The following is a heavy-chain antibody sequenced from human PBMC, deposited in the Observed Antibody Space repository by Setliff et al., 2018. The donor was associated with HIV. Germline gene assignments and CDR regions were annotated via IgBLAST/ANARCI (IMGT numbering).Heavy chain of an antibody. CDR3: ARGYSSSYYFDY. D-gene: IGHD6-13*01. CDR2: LSPSGTT. CDR1: GGSFSNYY. J-gene: IGHJ4*02. V-gene: IGHV4-34*01. Sequence: SETLSLTCTVYGGSFSNYYTNWIRQPPGKGLEWIGELSPSGTTRSNPSLQSRVTISLDTSNNQFSLKLTSVTAADTAMYYCARGYSSSYYFDYWGQGTLVTVSS.